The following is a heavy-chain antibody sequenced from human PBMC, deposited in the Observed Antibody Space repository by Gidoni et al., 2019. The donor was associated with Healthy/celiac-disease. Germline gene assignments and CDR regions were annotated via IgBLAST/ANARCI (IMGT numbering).Heavy chain of an antibody. CDR2: IWYDGSNK. Sequence: QVQLVESGGGVVQPGRSLRLSCAASGFTFRSYGMHWVRQAPGKGLEWVAVIWYDGSNKYYADSVKGRFTISRDNSKNTLYLQMNSLRAEDTAVYYCASGSKHYDSSALEYFQHWGQGTLVTVSS. D-gene: IGHD3-22*01. CDR1: GFTFRSYG. V-gene: IGHV3-33*01. CDR3: ASGSKHYDSSALEYFQH. J-gene: IGHJ1*01.